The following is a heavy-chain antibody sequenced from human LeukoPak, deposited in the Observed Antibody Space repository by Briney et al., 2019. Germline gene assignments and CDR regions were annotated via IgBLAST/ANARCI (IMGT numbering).Heavy chain of an antibody. CDR2: IYYSGSP. CDR3: AGNYYDYVWGSYRYTSNWFDP. Sequence: SETLSLTCTVSGGSISSYYWSWIRQPPGKGLEWIGYIYYSGSPNYTPSLKSRVPISVDTSKNQFSLKLSSVTAADTAVYYCAGNYYDYVWGSYRYTSNWFDPWGQGTLVTVSS. J-gene: IGHJ5*02. V-gene: IGHV4-59*08. D-gene: IGHD3-16*02. CDR1: GGSISSYY.